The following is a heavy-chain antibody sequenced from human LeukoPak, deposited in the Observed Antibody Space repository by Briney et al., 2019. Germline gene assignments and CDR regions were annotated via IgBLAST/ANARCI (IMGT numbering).Heavy chain of an antibody. D-gene: IGHD5-12*01. Sequence: GGSLRLSCAASGFTVSSNYMSWVRQAPGKGHKWVSVIYSGGNTYYADSVKGRFTISRDNSKTTLYLQMNGLRAEATAVYYCARDVYIAASGVNWFDPWGQGTLVTVSS. J-gene: IGHJ5*02. CDR2: IYSGGNT. V-gene: IGHV3-53*01. CDR1: GFTVSSNY. CDR3: ARDVYIAASGVNWFDP.